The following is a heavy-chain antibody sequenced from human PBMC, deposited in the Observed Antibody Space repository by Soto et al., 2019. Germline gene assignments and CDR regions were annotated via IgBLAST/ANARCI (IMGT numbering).Heavy chain of an antibody. D-gene: IGHD6-13*01. CDR2: INPNSGDT. Sequence: AASVKVSCKASGYIFTGYYMHWVRQAPGQGLEWMGWINPNSGDTKYAQKFQGRVIMTRDTSISTASVELSSLTSDGTAVYYCARASEGSSWYIYQFDNCGLGPLVTVYS. V-gene: IGHV1-2*02. CDR1: GYIFTGYY. CDR3: ARASEGSSWYIYQFDN. J-gene: IGHJ4*02.